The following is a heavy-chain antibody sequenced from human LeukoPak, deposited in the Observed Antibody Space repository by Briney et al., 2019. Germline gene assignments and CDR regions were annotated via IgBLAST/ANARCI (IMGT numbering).Heavy chain of an antibody. J-gene: IGHJ6*02. CDR2: ISSSGSTI. V-gene: IGHV3-48*03. CDR3: ARDQIFGVVIIPYYYGMDV. D-gene: IGHD3-3*01. Sequence: PGGSLRLSCAASGFTFSSYEMNWVRQAPGKELEWVSYISSSGSTIYYADSVKGRFTISRDNAKNSLYLQMNSLRAEDTAVYYCARDQIFGVVIIPYYYGMDVWGQGTTVTVSS. CDR1: GFTFSSYE.